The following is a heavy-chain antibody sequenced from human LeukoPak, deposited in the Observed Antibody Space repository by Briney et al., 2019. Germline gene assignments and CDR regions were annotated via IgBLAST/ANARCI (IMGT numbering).Heavy chain of an antibody. V-gene: IGHV3-7*01. CDR1: EFTFSNFW. Sequence: PGGSLRLSCAASEFTFSNFWMSWVRQAPGKGLEWVANTNTDGSEKYYADSVKGRFTISRDNSKNTLYLQMNSLRAEDTAVYYCARDLSTVSETSDYWGQGTLVTVSS. J-gene: IGHJ4*02. D-gene: IGHD4-17*01. CDR2: TNTDGSEK. CDR3: ARDLSTVSETSDY.